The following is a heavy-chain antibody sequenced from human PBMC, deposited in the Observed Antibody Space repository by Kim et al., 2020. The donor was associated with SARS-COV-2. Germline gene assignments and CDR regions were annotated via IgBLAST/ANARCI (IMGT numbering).Heavy chain of an antibody. J-gene: IGHJ3*02. Sequence: RVTISVDTSKNQFSLKLSSVTAADTAVYYCARGVRNSMVRGVIITDAFDIWGQGTMVTVSS. CDR3: ARGVRNSMVRGVIITDAFDI. V-gene: IGHV4-34*01. D-gene: IGHD3-10*01.